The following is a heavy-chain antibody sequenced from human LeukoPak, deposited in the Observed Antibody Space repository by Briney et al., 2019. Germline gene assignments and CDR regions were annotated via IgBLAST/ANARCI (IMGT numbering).Heavy chain of an antibody. CDR3: TRVGYIDEGIDY. CDR2: IKQDGSKK. Sequence: GGSLRLSCVASGFPFSSYWMTRVRQAPGKGLEWVANIKQDGSKKSYVDSVKGRFTISRDNAENSLYLQMNSLRAEDTAIYYCTRVGYIDEGIDYWGQGTLVTVSS. J-gene: IGHJ4*02. CDR1: GFPFSSYW. D-gene: IGHD5-24*01. V-gene: IGHV3-7*04.